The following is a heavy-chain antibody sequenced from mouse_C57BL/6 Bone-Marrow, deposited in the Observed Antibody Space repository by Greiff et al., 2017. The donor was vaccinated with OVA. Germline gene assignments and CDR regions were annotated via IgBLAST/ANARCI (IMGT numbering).Heavy chain of an antibody. Sequence: EVKLMESGGGLVKPGGSLKLSCAASGFTFSDYGMHWVRQAPEKGLEWVAYISSGSSTIYYADTVKGRFTISRDNAKNTLFLQMTSLRSEDTAMYYCANPIYYYGSSYAMDYWGQGTSVTVSS. CDR1: GFTFSDYG. CDR2: ISSGSSTI. J-gene: IGHJ4*01. V-gene: IGHV5-17*01. D-gene: IGHD1-1*01. CDR3: ANPIYYYGSSYAMDY.